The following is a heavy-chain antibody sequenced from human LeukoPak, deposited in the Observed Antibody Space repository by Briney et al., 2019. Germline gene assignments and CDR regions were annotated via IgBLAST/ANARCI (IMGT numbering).Heavy chain of an antibody. V-gene: IGHV3-23*01. J-gene: IGHJ4*02. CDR3: AKDPMVRGATYDC. CDR2: IGPTGRST. CDR1: GFTFSTYT. D-gene: IGHD3-10*01. Sequence: GGSLRLSCAASGFTFSTYTMTWVRQAPGKGLEWVSAIGPTGRSTYYADSVRGRFTISRDNSKNTLYLQLNTLRAEDTAIYYCAKDPMVRGATYDCWGQGTLVTVSS.